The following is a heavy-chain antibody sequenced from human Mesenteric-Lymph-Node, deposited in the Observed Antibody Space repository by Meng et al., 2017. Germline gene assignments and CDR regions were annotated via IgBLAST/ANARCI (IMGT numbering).Heavy chain of an antibody. CDR2: INHSGST. Sequence: QVQLQQWGAGLLKPSEALSLTCAVHGGSFSGYYWSWIRQPPGKGLEWIGEINHSGSTNYNPSLKSRVTISVDTSKNQFSLKLSYVTAADTAVYYCARGGGNSWYIDYWGQGTLVTVSS. CDR1: GGSFSGYY. J-gene: IGHJ4*02. V-gene: IGHV4-34*01. D-gene: IGHD6-13*01. CDR3: ARGGGNSWYIDY.